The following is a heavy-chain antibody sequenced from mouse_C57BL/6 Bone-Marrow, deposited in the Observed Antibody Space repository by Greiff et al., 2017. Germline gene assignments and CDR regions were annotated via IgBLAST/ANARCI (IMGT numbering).Heavy chain of an antibody. CDR3: ARETTTVVANFDY. D-gene: IGHD1-1*01. Sequence: VKLQQPGAELVKPGASVKLSCKASGYTFTSYWMQWVKQRPGQGLEWIGEIDPSDSYTNYNQKFKGKATLTVDTSSSTAYMQLSSLTSEDSAVYYCARETTTVVANFDYWGQGTTLTVSS. CDR1: GYTFTSYW. J-gene: IGHJ2*01. V-gene: IGHV1-50*01. CDR2: IDPSDSYT.